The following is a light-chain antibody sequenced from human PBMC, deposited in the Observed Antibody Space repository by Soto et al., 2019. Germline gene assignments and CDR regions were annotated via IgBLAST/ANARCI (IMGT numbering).Light chain of an antibody. CDR3: QQANRFPLT. CDR2: SAS. V-gene: IGKV1-12*01. J-gene: IGKJ4*01. CDR1: QGVYSW. Sequence: DTPMTQSPSSVSASVGDRVTITCRASQGVYSWLAWYQQKPGKAPKLLIYSASSLQSGVPSRFSGSGSGTDFTLTISSLQPEDFATYFCQQANRFPLTFGGGTKVEIK.